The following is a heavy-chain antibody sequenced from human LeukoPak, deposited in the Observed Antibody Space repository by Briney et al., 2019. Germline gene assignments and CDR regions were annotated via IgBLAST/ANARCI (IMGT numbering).Heavy chain of an antibody. V-gene: IGHV4-31*03. J-gene: IGHJ4*02. Sequence: SETLSLTCTVSGGSISSGGYYWSWIRQHPGKGLEWIGYIYYSGSTYYSPSLKSRVTISVDTSKNQFSLKLSSVTAADTAVYYCASEYYGEPPGFYWGQGTLVTVSS. CDR3: ASEYYGEPPGFY. CDR1: GGSISSGGYY. D-gene: IGHD3-3*01. CDR2: IYYSGST.